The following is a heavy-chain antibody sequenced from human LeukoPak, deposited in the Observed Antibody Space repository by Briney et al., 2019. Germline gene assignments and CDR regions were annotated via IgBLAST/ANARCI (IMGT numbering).Heavy chain of an antibody. Sequence: VASVKVSCNASGYTFTDYYMHWLRQAPGQGLEWMGWMHPNSGGTNYAQKFQGRVTMTRDTSISTAYMDLSSLRADDTAVYYCARHTTIFGVAIIDIWGQGTMVTVSS. D-gene: IGHD3-3*01. J-gene: IGHJ3*02. CDR1: GYTFTDYY. CDR2: MHPNSGGT. V-gene: IGHV1-2*02. CDR3: ARHTTIFGVAIIDI.